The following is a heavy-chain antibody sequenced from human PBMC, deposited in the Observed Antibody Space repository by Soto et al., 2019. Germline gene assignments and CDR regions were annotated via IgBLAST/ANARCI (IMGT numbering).Heavy chain of an antibody. D-gene: IGHD2-21*01. CDR3: ARIPSP. CDR1: GGSISSGGYS. Sequence: TLSLTCAVSGGSISSGGYSWSWIRQPPGKGLEWIGYIYHSGNIYYNPSLKSRVTISVDRSKNQFSLKLSSVTAADTAVYYCARIPSPWGQGTLVTVSS. V-gene: IGHV4-30-2*01. J-gene: IGHJ5*02. CDR2: IYHSGNI.